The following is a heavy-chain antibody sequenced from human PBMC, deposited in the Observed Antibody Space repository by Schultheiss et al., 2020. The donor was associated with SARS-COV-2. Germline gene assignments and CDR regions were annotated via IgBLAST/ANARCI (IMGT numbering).Heavy chain of an antibody. CDR1: GYTFTGYY. CDR3: ARDPLYSSGWAPWYYYGMDV. J-gene: IGHJ6*02. Sequence: ASVKVSCKASGYTFTGYYMHWVRQAPGQGLEWMGWINPNSGGTNYAQKFQGRVTMTRDTSISTAYMELSRLRSDDTAVYYCARDPLYSSGWAPWYYYGMDVWGQGTTDTVSS. CDR2: INPNSGGT. V-gene: IGHV1-2*02. D-gene: IGHD6-19*01.